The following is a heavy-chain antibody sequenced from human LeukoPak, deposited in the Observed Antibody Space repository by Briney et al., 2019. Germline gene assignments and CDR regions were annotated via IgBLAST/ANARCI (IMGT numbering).Heavy chain of an antibody. V-gene: IGHV1-8*01. CDR3: ARVNIGNSMDFDY. CDR1: GYTFTSYD. J-gene: IGHJ4*02. D-gene: IGHD4-23*01. CDR2: MNPNSGNT. Sequence: GASVKVSCKASGYTFTSYDINWVRQATGQGLEWMGWMNPNSGNTGYAQKFQGRVTMTRNTSICTAYMDLSSLRSEDTAVYYCARVNIGNSMDFDYWGQGTLVTVSS.